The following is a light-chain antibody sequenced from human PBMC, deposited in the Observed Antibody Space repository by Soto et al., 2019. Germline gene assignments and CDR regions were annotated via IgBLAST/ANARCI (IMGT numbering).Light chain of an antibody. CDR3: QQRRGT. Sequence: EIVLTQSPATLSLSPGERATLSCRASQSVSSYLAWYQQKPGQAPRLLIYDASNRATGIPARFSGSGSGTDLTLTISSLEPEDFAVYYCQQRRGTFGQGTKLEIK. J-gene: IGKJ2*02. CDR2: DAS. V-gene: IGKV3-11*01. CDR1: QSVSSY.